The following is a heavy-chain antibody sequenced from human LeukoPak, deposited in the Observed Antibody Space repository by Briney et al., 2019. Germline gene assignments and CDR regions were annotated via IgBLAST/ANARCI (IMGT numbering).Heavy chain of an antibody. CDR2: IYTSGST. V-gene: IGHV4-61*02. CDR3: AGRTVVFDY. CDR1: GGSISSGSYY. J-gene: IGHJ4*02. D-gene: IGHD4-23*01. Sequence: SETLSLTCTVSGGSISSGSYYWSWIRQPAGKGLEWIGRIYTSGSTNYNPSLKSRVTISVDTSKNQSSLKLSSVTAADTAVYYCAGRTVVFDYWGQGTLVTVSS.